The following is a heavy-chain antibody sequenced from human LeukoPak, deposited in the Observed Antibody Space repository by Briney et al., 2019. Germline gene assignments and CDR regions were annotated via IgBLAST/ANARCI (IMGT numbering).Heavy chain of an antibody. J-gene: IGHJ4*02. CDR2: ISGSGGST. Sequence: HPGGSLRLSCAASGFTFSSYAMSWVRQAPGKGLEWVSAISGSGGSTYYADSVKGRFTISRDNSKNTLYLQMNSLRAEDTAVYYCAKDEWLAGHATLKKLDYWGQGTLVTVSS. D-gene: IGHD3-3*01. CDR1: GFTFSSYA. V-gene: IGHV3-23*01. CDR3: AKDEWLAGHATLKKLDY.